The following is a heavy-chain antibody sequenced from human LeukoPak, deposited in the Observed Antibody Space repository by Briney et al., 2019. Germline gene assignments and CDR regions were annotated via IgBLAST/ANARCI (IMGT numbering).Heavy chain of an antibody. CDR1: GCSLSTSGMC. J-gene: IGHJ4*02. CDR2: IDWDDDK. D-gene: IGHD3-3*01. CDR3: ARDATIFGVVTHFDY. V-gene: IGHV2-70*11. Sequence: SGPTLVNPTQTLTLTCTFSGCSLSTSGMCVSWIRKHPGKALEWLARIDWDDDKYYSTSLKTRLTISKDTSKNQVVLTMTNMDPVDTATYYCARDATIFGVVTHFDYWGQGTLVTVSS.